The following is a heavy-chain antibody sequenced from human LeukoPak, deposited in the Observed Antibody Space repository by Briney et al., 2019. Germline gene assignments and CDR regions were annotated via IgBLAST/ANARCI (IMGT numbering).Heavy chain of an antibody. V-gene: IGHV4-34*01. Sequence: SETLSLTCAVYGGSFRTYYLSWIRQTPGKGLEWIGEINHSGRTNYISSLKSRASISVDRSKSQFFLKLSSVTAADTGLYYCARVIMGALDNWGQGTLVPVSS. CDR2: INHSGRT. J-gene: IGHJ4*02. D-gene: IGHD1-26*01. CDR1: GGSFRTYY. CDR3: ARVIMGALDN.